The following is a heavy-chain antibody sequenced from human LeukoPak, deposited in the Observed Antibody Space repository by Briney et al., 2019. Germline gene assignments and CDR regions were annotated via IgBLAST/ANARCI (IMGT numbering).Heavy chain of an antibody. V-gene: IGHV3-23*01. CDR3: VAGFGSFDI. CDR2: INSSGGST. D-gene: IGHD6-19*01. CDR1: GFTFSNSA. J-gene: IGHJ3*02. Sequence: GGSLRLSCAASGFTFSNSAMSWVRQAPGKGLEWVSTINSSGGSTYFADSVKGRFTISRDNSKNTLYLQMNSLRAEDTAVYYTVAGFGSFDIWGQGTMVTVSS.